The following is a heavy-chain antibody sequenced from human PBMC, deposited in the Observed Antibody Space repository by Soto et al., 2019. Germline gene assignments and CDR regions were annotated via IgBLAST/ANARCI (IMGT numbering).Heavy chain of an antibody. CDR3: ARVSSPVAAAGSTYYYYYGMDV. D-gene: IGHD6-13*01. J-gene: IGHJ6*02. CDR2: ICTSGST. CDR1: AGSLSSYY. V-gene: IGHV4-4*07. Sequence: SETLSLTCTLAAGSLSSYYWSWNRQPAGNRLEWIGRICTSGSTNYNPSLKSRVTMSVDTSKNQFSLKLSSVTAADTAVYYCARVSSPVAAAGSTYYYYYGMDVWGPGTTGTV.